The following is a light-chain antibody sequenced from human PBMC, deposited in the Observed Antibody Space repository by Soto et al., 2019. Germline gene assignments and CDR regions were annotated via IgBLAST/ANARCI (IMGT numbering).Light chain of an antibody. J-gene: IGKJ4*01. CDR3: QQYNSYSPA. Sequence: DIQMTQSPSTLSASVGDRVTITCRASQSISSWLAWYQQKPGKAPKLLIYDASSLESGVPSRFSGSGSGTEFTLTISSLQPDDFATYYCQQYNSYSPAFGGGTKVAIK. CDR2: DAS. CDR1: QSISSW. V-gene: IGKV1-5*01.